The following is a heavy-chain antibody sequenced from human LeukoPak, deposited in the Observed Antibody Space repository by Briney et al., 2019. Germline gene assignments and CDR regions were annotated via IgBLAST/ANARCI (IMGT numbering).Heavy chain of an antibody. D-gene: IGHD6-19*01. CDR3: ARAIAVAGPLNWFDP. V-gene: IGHV4-34*01. CDR1: GGSFSGYY. J-gene: IGHJ5*02. CDR2: INHSGST. Sequence: PSETLSLTCAVYGGSFSGYYWSWIRQPPGKGLEWIGEINHSGSTNYNPSLKSRVTMSVDTSKNQFSLKLSSVTAADTAVYYCARAIAVAGPLNWFDPWGQGTLVTVSS.